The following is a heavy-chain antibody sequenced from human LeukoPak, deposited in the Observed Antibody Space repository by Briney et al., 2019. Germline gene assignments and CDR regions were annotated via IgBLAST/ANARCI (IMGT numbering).Heavy chain of an antibody. CDR3: ARTRRGSGSYSNWFDP. CDR1: GYTFTSYG. J-gene: IGHJ5*02. D-gene: IGHD3-10*01. CDR2: ISAYNGNT. V-gene: IGHV1-18*01. Sequence: ASVKVSCKASGYTFTSYGISWVRQAPGQGLEWMGWISAYNGNTNHAQKLQGRVTMTTDTSTSTAYMDLRSLRSDNTAVYYCARTRRGSGSYSNWFDPWGQGTLVTVSS.